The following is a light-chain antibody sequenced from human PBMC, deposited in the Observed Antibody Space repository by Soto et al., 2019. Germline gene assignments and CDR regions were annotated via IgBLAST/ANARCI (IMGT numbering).Light chain of an antibody. CDR1: SSDVGSYNR. CDR3: NSYTSTNTYV. V-gene: IGLV2-18*02. J-gene: IGLJ1*01. Sequence: QSALTQPPSVSGSPGQSVTISCTGTSSDVGSYNRVSWYQQPPGTAPKLMIYEVSNRPSGVPDRFSGSKSGNTASLTISGLQAEDEADYYCNSYTSTNTYVFGTGTNVTVL. CDR2: EVS.